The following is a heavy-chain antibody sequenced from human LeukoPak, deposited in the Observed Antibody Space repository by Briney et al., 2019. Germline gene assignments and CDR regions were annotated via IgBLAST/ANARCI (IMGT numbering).Heavy chain of an antibody. CDR1: GFTFSSYA. J-gene: IGHJ4*02. Sequence: GGSLRLSCAASGFTFSSYAMSWVRQAPGKGLEWVSAISGSGGSTYYADSVKGRFTISRDNSKDTLYLQMNSLRAEDTAVYYCAKALFMEPNDYYYFGYWGQGTLVTVSS. V-gene: IGHV3-23*01. CDR3: AKALFMEPNDYYYFGY. D-gene: IGHD5-12*01. CDR2: ISGSGGST.